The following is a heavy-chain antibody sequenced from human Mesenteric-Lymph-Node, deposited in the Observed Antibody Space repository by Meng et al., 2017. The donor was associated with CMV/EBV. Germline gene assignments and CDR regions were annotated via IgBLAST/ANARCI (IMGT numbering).Heavy chain of an antibody. V-gene: IGHV3-7*03. J-gene: IGHJ6*02. CDR2: IKQDGSEK. D-gene: IGHD3-10*01. CDR1: GFTFSSYW. Sequence: GESLKISCAASGFTFSSYWMSWVRQAPGKGLEWVANIKQDGSEKYYVDSVKGRFTISRDNAKNSLYLQMNSLRAEDTAVYYCARGTSMVPGVNYFGVDVWGQGTTVTVSS. CDR3: ARGTSMVPGVNYFGVDV.